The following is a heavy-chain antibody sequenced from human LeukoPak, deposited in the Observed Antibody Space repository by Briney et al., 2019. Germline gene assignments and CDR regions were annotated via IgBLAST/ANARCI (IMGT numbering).Heavy chain of an antibody. CDR3: ARVHSSSWTKHLDH. V-gene: IGHV3-53*01. CDR2: IYSGGST. J-gene: IGHJ4*02. CDR1: GFTVSSNY. D-gene: IGHD6-13*01. Sequence: PGGSLRLSCAASGFTVSSNYMSWVRQAPGKGLEWVSVIYSGGSTYYADSVKGRFTISRDNSKNTLYLQMNSLRAEDTAVYYCARVHSSSWTKHLDHWGQGTLVTVSS.